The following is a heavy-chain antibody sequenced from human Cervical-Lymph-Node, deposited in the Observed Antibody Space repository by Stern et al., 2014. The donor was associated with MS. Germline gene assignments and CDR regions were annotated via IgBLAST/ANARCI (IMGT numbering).Heavy chain of an antibody. J-gene: IGHJ4*02. CDR3: ARDRVVGATRRDFDY. CDR1: GYSFTKYY. Sequence: QLVQSGAEVKKPGASVKVSCKASGYSFTKYYMHWVRQAPGQGLEWMGIINPGGAYTSYAQRFQGRVTMTRDTSTSTVYMELSSLRSEDTALYFCARDRVVGATRRDFDYWGQGTLVTVSS. D-gene: IGHD1-26*01. V-gene: IGHV1-46*03. CDR2: INPGGAYT.